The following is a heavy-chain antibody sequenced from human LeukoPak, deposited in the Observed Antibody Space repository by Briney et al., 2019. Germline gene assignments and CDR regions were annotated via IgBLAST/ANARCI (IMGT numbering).Heavy chain of an antibody. CDR3: ASSGATVTTRSNWFGP. J-gene: IGHJ5*02. V-gene: IGHV1-69*04. Sequence: ASVKVSCKASGGTFSSYAISWVRQAPGQGLEWMGRIIPILGIANYAQKFQGRVTITADKSTSTAYMELSSLRSEDTAVYYCASSGATVTTRSNWFGPWGQGTLVTVSS. CDR1: GGTFSSYA. D-gene: IGHD4-17*01. CDR2: IIPILGIA.